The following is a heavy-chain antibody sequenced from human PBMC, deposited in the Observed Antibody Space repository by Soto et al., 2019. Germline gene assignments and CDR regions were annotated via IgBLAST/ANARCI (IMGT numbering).Heavy chain of an antibody. Sequence: SETLSLPCSVSDDSITGGGYYWSWIRQHPAKGLEWIGSIYYRGSTYYNPSLRSRGTISLDPSQARLSLRLTSLTAADTATYYCARGGSGTYHVWGQGTLVTVSS. CDR1: DDSITGGGYY. CDR3: ARGGSGTYHV. J-gene: IGHJ4*02. D-gene: IGHD3-10*01. CDR2: IYYRGST. V-gene: IGHV4-31*02.